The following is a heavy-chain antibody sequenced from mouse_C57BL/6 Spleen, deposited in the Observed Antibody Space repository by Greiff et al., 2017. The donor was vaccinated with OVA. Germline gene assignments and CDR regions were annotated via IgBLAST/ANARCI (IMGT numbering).Heavy chain of an antibody. J-gene: IGHJ2*01. V-gene: IGHV5-4*01. CDR2: ISDGGSYT. CDR3: AREQLTVTRFFYY. D-gene: IGHD3-2*02. CDR1: GFTFSSYA. Sequence: EVMLVESGGGLVKPGGSLKLSCAASGFTFSSYAMSWVRQTPEKRLEWVATISDGGSYTYYTDNVKGRFTISRDNAKNNLYLQMSHLKSEDTAMYYCAREQLTVTRFFYYWGQSTTLTVSS.